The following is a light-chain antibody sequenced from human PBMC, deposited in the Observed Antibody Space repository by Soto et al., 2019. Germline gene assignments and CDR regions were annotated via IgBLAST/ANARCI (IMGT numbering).Light chain of an antibody. CDR1: SSNIGAGYD. CDR3: QSYDSSLSGRVV. Sequence: QTVVTQPPSVSGAPGQRVTISCTGSSSNIGAGYDVHWYQQLPGTAPKLLIYGNSNRPSGVPDRFSGSKSGTSASLAITGLQAEDEADYYCQSYDSSLSGRVVFGGGTKPPS. V-gene: IGLV1-40*01. J-gene: IGLJ2*01. CDR2: GNS.